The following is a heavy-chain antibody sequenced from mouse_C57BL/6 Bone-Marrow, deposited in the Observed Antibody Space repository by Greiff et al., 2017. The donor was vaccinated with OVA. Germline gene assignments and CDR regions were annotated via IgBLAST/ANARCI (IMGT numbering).Heavy chain of an antibody. D-gene: IGHD1-1*01. Sequence: EVMLVESGGDLVKPGGSLKLSCAASGFTFSSYGMSWVRQTPDKRLEWVATISSGGSYTYYPDSVKGRFTISRDNAKNTLYLQMSSLKSEDTAMYYCARHAYGSGCAYWGQGTLVTVSA. CDR1: GFTFSSYG. J-gene: IGHJ3*01. CDR3: ARHAYGSGCAY. CDR2: ISSGGSYT. V-gene: IGHV5-6*01.